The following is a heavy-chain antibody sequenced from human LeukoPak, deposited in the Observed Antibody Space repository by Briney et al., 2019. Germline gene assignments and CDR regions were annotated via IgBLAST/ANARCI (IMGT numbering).Heavy chain of an antibody. Sequence: SETLSLICSVSGGYISIEYWIWMRPPPGKGLEWSGYLYYSGSTNYTPSLKSRVTISVDTSKNQFSPELRSVTAADTAIYYCARGEGSITAAATIDYGGQGTLVTVSS. CDR2: LYYSGST. V-gene: IGHV4-59*01. J-gene: IGHJ4*02. D-gene: IGHD6-13*01. CDR3: ARGEGSITAAATIDY. CDR1: GGYISIEY.